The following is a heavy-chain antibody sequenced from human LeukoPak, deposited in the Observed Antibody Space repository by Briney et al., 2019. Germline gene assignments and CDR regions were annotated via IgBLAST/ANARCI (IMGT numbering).Heavy chain of an antibody. CDR2: INHSGST. D-gene: IGHD2-2*01. CDR1: GGSFSGYY. CDR3: ARGPYIVVVPAARLINTRYFDY. Sequence: PSETLSLTSAVYGGSFSGYYWSWIRQPPGKGLEWIGEINHSGSTNYNPSLKSRVTISVDTSKNQFSLKLSSVTAADTAVYYCARGPYIVVVPAARLINTRYFDYWGQGTLVTVSS. J-gene: IGHJ4*02. V-gene: IGHV4-34*01.